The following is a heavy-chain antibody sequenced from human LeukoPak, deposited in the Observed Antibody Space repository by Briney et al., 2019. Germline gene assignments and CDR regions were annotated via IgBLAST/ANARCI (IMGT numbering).Heavy chain of an antibody. CDR1: GFTFSSYA. D-gene: IGHD3-10*01. CDR3: AKDRDYYLVGFFDY. V-gene: IGHV3-23*01. J-gene: IGHJ4*02. CDR2: ISGSGVTT. Sequence: GGSLRLSCAASGFTFSSYAMSWVRQAPGKGLEWVSAISGSGVTTYYADSVKGRFTISRDNSKNTLYLQMNSLRAEDTALYYCAKDRDYYLVGFFDYWGQGTLVTVSS.